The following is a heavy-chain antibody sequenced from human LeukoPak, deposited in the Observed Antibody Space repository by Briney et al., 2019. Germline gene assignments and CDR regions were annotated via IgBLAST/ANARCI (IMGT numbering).Heavy chain of an antibody. D-gene: IGHD6-19*01. Sequence: PSETLSLTCTVSGGSISSYYWSWIRQPAGKGLEWIGRIYSSGSTNYNPSLKGRVTVSVDTSKNQFSLKLSSVTATDTAVYYCARGPRSSDWYSIDYWGRGTLVTVSS. CDR2: IYSSGST. V-gene: IGHV4-4*07. CDR1: GGSISSYY. CDR3: ARGPRSSDWYSIDY. J-gene: IGHJ4*02.